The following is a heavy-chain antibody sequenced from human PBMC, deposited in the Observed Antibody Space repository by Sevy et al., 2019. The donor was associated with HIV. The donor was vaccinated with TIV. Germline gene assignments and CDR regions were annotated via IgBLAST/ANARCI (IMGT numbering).Heavy chain of an antibody. CDR3: ARALGYCSSTSCYGHYYYYGMDV. CDR2: INPSGGST. D-gene: IGHD2-2*01. J-gene: IGHJ6*02. CDR1: GYTFTSYY. Sequence: ASVKVSCKASGYTFTSYYMHWVRQAPGQGLEWMGIINPSGGSTSYAQKFQGRVTMTRDTSTSTVYMELSSLRSEDTAGYYCARALGYCSSTSCYGHYYYYGMDVWGQGTTVTVSS. V-gene: IGHV1-46*03.